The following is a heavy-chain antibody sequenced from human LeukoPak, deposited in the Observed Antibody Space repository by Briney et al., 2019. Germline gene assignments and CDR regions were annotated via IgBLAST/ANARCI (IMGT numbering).Heavy chain of an antibody. CDR3: ARAPALIAAAANYYMDV. Sequence: SETLSLTCAVYGGSFSGYYWSWIRQPPGKGLEWMGEINHSGSTNYNPSLKSRVTISVDTSKNQFSLQLSSVPAADTAVYYCARAPALIAAAANYYMDVWGKGTTVTVSS. CDR1: GGSFSGYY. V-gene: IGHV4-34*01. CDR2: INHSGST. D-gene: IGHD6-13*01. J-gene: IGHJ6*03.